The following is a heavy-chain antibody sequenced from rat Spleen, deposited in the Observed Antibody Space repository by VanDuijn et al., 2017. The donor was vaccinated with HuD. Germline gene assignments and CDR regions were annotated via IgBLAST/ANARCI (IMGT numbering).Heavy chain of an antibody. V-gene: IGHV5-58*01. D-gene: IGHD1-11*01. CDR3: ATDYGGYFDY. J-gene: IGHJ2*01. Sequence: EVQVVDHGGGLEQPGRSLKLSCVASGFTFNNYWMTWIRQAPGKGLEWVTSISPGGDSTYYRDSVKGRFTISRDNAENTVYLQMNSLRSEDTATYYCATDYGGYFDYWGQGVMVTVSS. CDR1: GFTFNNYW. CDR2: ISPGGDST.